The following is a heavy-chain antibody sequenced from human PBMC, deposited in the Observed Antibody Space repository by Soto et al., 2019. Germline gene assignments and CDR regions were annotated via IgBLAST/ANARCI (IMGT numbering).Heavy chain of an antibody. CDR3: ARKFAPEFFDS. CDR2: IYPGDSDT. V-gene: IGHV5-51*01. D-gene: IGHD3-10*01. CDR1: GYTFSTYW. J-gene: IGHJ4*02. Sequence: ESLKISCKGSGYTFSTYWIAWVRQMPGKGLEWMGIIYPGDSDTKYSPAFQGQVTISADKSINTAYPQWTSLEASDTAMYYCARKFAPEFFDSWGQGTLVTVSS.